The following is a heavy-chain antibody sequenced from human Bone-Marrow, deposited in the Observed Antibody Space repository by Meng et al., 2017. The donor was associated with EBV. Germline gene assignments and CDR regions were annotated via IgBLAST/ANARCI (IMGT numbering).Heavy chain of an antibody. CDR1: GGSINSINW. V-gene: IGHV4-4*02. Sequence: QVLLQESGPGLVKPSGTLSLTCAVSGGSINSINWWGWVRQPPGKGLEWIGEVYHSGMTDYNPSLKSRVTISVDNSKNHFSLRLSSVTAADTAVYYCARDSLETGTLSFDYWGQGTLVTVSS. D-gene: IGHD1-1*01. J-gene: IGHJ4*02. CDR3: ARDSLETGTLSFDY. CDR2: VYHSGMT.